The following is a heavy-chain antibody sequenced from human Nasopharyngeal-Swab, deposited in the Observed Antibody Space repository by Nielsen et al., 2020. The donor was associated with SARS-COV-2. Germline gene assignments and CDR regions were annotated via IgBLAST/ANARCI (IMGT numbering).Heavy chain of an antibody. CDR3: AREHCSGGSCYGNYGMDV. CDR1: GGTFSSYA. V-gene: IGHV1-69*04. CDR2: IIPILGIA. J-gene: IGHJ6*02. D-gene: IGHD2-15*01. Sequence: SVKVSCKASGGTFSSYANSWVRQAPGQGLEWMGRIIPILGIANYAQKFQGRVTITADKSTSTAYMELSSLRSEDTAVYYCAREHCSGGSCYGNYGMDVWGQGTTVTVSS.